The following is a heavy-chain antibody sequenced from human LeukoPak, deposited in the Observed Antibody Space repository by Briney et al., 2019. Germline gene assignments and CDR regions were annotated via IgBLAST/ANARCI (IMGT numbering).Heavy chain of an antibody. CDR1: RFTFSSYS. D-gene: IGHD4/OR15-4a*01. Sequence: GGSLRLSCAASRFTFSSYSMNRVRQAPGKGLEWVSAVSGSGGSTYYTDSVKGRFTISRDNSKNTLYLQMNSLRAEDTAVYYCAKPAKTDYVDYWGQGTLVTVSS. J-gene: IGHJ4*02. V-gene: IGHV3-23*01. CDR3: AKPAKTDYVDY. CDR2: VSGSGGST.